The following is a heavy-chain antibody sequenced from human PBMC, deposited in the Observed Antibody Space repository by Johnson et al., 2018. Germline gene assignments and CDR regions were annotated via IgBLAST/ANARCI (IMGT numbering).Heavy chain of an antibody. D-gene: IGHD4-23*01. V-gene: IGHV3-23*04. CDR1: GFMFSSYA. CDR2: ISVSGLST. Sequence: VQLVESGGGLVQPGGSLRLSCAASGFMFSSYALSWVRQAPGKGLEWVSAISVSGLSTYYADSGKGRLSVSRNNYKSTLYLQMNSLRAEDTAVYYCAKPWGSQYGGNSWYFGRGGRGTLVTVSS. J-gene: IGHJ2*01. CDR3: AKPWGSQYGGNSWYFGR.